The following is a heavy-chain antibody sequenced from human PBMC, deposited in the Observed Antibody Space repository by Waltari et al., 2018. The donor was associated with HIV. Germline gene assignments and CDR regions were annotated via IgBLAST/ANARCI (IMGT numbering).Heavy chain of an antibody. Sequence: QVQLQESGPGLVKSSETLSLTCAVSGYFIGNGYYWGWIRQPPGRGLEWIGSIPYGGSVHYNPSLKSRVTISVDMSNNQFSLNLNSVSAADTAVYYCARDEGQYTGYDWGAFHIWGRGTMVTVSS. CDR3: ARDEGQYTGYDWGAFHI. J-gene: IGHJ3*02. V-gene: IGHV4-38-2*02. CDR1: GYFIGNGYY. D-gene: IGHD5-12*01. CDR2: IPYGGSV.